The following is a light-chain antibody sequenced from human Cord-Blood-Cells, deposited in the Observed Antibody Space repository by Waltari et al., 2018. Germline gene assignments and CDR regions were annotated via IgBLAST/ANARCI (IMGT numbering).Light chain of an antibody. CDR1: SSDVGSYNL. CDR2: EGS. CDR3: CSYAGSSTYVV. V-gene: IGLV2-23*01. J-gene: IGLJ2*01. Sequence: QSALTQPASVYGSPGQSITIPCTGTSSDVGSYNLVSWYQQHPGKAPKLMIYEGSKRPSGVSNRFSGSKSGNTASLTISGLQAEDEADYYCCSYAGSSTYVVFGGGTKLTVL.